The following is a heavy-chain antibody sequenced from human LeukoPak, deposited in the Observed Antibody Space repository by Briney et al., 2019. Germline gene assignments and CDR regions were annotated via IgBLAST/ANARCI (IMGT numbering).Heavy chain of an antibody. Sequence: SETLSLTCTVSGDSINSYYWSWIRQPAGKGLEWIGRIYTSGSTNYNPSLKSRVTMSLDTSKNQFSLKVTSVTAADTAVYYCARGRKGRYDSSSYYYNYYMDVWGKGTTVTVSS. CDR3: ARGRKGRYDSSSYYYNYYMDV. D-gene: IGHD3-22*01. CDR2: IYTSGST. CDR1: GDSINSYY. V-gene: IGHV4-4*07. J-gene: IGHJ6*03.